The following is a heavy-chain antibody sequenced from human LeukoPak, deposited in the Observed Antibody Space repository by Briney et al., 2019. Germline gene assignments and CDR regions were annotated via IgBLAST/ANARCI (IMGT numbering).Heavy chain of an antibody. CDR3: AKDQQAVSAAYYFDS. J-gene: IGHJ4*02. V-gene: IGHV3-30*18. Sequence: PGGSLRLSCAASGFIFSRYALHWVRQAPGKGLEWLTVIAADGKDIKYADSVKGRFTISRDNSKSALYLQMNSLRVEDTAVYYCAKDQQAVSAAYYFDSWGQGTLATASS. CDR1: GFIFSRYA. D-gene: IGHD2-2*01. CDR2: IAADGKDI.